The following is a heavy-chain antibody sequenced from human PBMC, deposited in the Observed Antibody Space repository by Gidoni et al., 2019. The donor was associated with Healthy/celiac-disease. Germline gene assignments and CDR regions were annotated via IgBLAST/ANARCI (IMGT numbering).Heavy chain of an antibody. CDR1: GFTFSSYG. D-gene: IGHD7-27*01. J-gene: IGHJ3*02. Sequence: QVQLVESGGGVVQPGRSLRLSCAAAGFTFSSYGMHWVRQAPGKGLEWVAVIWYDGSNKYYADSVKGRFTISRDNSKNTLYLQMNSLRAEDTAVYYCARAPLPPWGAFDIWGQGTMVTVSS. CDR2: IWYDGSNK. CDR3: ARAPLPPWGAFDI. V-gene: IGHV3-33*01.